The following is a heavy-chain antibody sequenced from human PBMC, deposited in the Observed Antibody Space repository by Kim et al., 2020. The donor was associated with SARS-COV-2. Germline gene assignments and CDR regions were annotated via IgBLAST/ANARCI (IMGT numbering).Heavy chain of an antibody. J-gene: IGHJ5*02. Sequence: SETLSLTCAVHGGSLSGSYWSWIRQPPGKGLEWIGESNHLGGTNYNPSLKSRVTISVDTSKNQFSLRLSSVTAADTAVYYCAGLGGNTQMGYNWFDPGGQGALVTVSS. CDR3: AGLGGNTQMGYNWFDP. CDR1: GGSLSGSY. CDR2: SNHLGGT. V-gene: IGHV4-34*01. D-gene: IGHD1-26*01.